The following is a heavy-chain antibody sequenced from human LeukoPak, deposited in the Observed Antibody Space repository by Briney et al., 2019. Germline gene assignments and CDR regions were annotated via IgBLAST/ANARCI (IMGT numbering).Heavy chain of an antibody. CDR3: AREFSSPNYGGNRYYYYYYMDV. CDR1: GFTFDDYG. CDR2: INWNGGST. D-gene: IGHD4-23*01. Sequence: GGSLRLSCAASGFTFDDYGMSWVRQAPGKGLEWVSGINWNGGSTGYADSVKGRFTISRDNAKNSLYLQMNSLRAEDTALYYCAREFSSPNYGGNRYYYYYYMDVWGKGTTVTVSS. V-gene: IGHV3-20*04. J-gene: IGHJ6*03.